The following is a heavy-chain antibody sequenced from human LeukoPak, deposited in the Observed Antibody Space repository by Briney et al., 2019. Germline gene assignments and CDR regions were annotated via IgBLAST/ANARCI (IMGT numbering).Heavy chain of an antibody. Sequence: SETLSLTCAVYGGSFSGYYWSWIRQPPGKGLEWIGEINHSGSTNYNPSLKSRVTISVDTSKNQFSLKLSSVTAADTAVYYCARGAGIYYTTGWTGWFDPWGQGTLVTVTS. D-gene: IGHD6-19*01. CDR1: GGSFSGYY. CDR3: ARGAGIYYTTGWTGWFDP. V-gene: IGHV4-34*01. CDR2: INHSGST. J-gene: IGHJ5*02.